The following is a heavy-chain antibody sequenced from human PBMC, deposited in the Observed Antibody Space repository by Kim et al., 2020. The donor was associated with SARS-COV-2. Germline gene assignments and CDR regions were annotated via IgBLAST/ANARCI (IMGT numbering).Heavy chain of an antibody. CDR2: IWYDGSNK. Sequence: GGSLRLSCAASGFTFSSYGMHWVRQAPGKGLEWVAVIWYDGSNKYYADSVKGRFTISRDNSKNTLYLQMNSLRAEDTAVYYCARGSKVLRYFDWLISDYWGQGTLVTVSS. V-gene: IGHV3-33*01. CDR1: GFTFSSYG. D-gene: IGHD3-9*01. J-gene: IGHJ4*02. CDR3: ARGSKVLRYFDWLISDY.